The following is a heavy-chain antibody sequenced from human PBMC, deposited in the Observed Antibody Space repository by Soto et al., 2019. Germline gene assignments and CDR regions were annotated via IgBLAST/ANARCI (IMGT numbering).Heavy chain of an antibody. CDR3: AKGLKIAAAGTMGY. V-gene: IGHV3-30*18. CDR2: ISYDGSNK. Sequence: QVQLVESGGGVVQPGRSLRLSCAASGFTFSSYGMHWVRQAPGKGLEWVAVISYDGSNKYYADSVKGRFTISRDNSKNTLYLQMNSLRAEDTAVYYCAKGLKIAAAGTMGYWGQGTRVTVSS. CDR1: GFTFSSYG. D-gene: IGHD6-13*01. J-gene: IGHJ4*02.